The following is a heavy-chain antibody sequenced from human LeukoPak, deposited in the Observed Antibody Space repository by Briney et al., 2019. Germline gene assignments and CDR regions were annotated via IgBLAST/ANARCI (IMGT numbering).Heavy chain of an antibody. J-gene: IGHJ4*02. V-gene: IGHV3-48*01. CDR3: VKGDPGSGSRVKGFLDF. CDR2: ISGSGSPI. D-gene: IGHD3-10*01. CDR1: GFTFSSYG. Sequence: GGSLRLSCAASGFTFSSYGMNWVRQALGKGLEWVSHISGSGSPIYYADSVKGRFTISRDDSKNTLYLQMSSLRPEDTAVYYCVKGDPGSGSRVKGFLDFWGQGSLVTVSS.